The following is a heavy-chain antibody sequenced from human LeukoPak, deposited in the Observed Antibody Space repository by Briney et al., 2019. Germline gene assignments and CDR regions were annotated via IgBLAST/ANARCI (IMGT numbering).Heavy chain of an antibody. V-gene: IGHV3-53*01. D-gene: IGHD3-22*01. J-gene: IGHJ3*02. Sequence: PGGSLRLSCAASGFTVSSNYMSWVRQAPGKGLAWVSVIYSGGSTYYADSVKGRFTISRDNSKNTLYLQMNSLRAEDTAVYYCARGSYHDSSGYYSGRAFDIWGQGTMVTVSS. CDR1: GFTVSSNY. CDR3: ARGSYHDSSGYYSGRAFDI. CDR2: IYSGGST.